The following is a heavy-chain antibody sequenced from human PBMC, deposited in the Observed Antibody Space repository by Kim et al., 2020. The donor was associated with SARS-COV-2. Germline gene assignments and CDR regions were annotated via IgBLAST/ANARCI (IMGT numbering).Heavy chain of an antibody. CDR2: INYSGSA. CDR1: GGSFSNYY. D-gene: IGHD3-16*02. Sequence: SETLSLTCAVSGGSFSNYYWSWIRQPPGKGLEWIGDINYSGSANYNPSLKSRVTISVDTSKNQFSLKLSSVTAADTAVYYCARVPIMITFGGVIYALDIWGQGTMVTVSS. CDR3: ARVPIMITFGGVIYALDI. J-gene: IGHJ3*02. V-gene: IGHV4-59*13.